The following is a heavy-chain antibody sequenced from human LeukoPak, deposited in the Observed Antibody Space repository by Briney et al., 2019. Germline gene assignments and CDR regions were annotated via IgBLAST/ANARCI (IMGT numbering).Heavy chain of an antibody. CDR1: GGSFSGYY. J-gene: IGHJ4*02. Sequence: AETLSLTCAVYGGSFSGYYWSWIRQLPGKGLEWIGEINHSGGTNYNPSLKSRVTISVDTSKNQFSLKLSSVTAADTAVYYCARGGYYNILTNYRSRISGFDYWGQGTLVTVSS. V-gene: IGHV4-34*01. CDR3: ARGGYYNILTNYRSRISGFDY. D-gene: IGHD3-9*01. CDR2: INHSGGT.